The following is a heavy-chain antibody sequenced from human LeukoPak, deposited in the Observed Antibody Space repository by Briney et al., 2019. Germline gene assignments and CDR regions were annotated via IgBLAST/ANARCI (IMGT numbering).Heavy chain of an antibody. J-gene: IGHJ6*02. D-gene: IGHD6-6*01. CDR2: ISYDGSNK. CDR3: ASGVWAGYYGMDV. V-gene: IGHV3-30*03. CDR1: GFTFSSYG. Sequence: GGSLRLSCAASGFTFSSYGMHWVRQAPGKGLEWVAVISYDGSNKYYADSVKGRFTISRDNSKDTLYLQMNSLRAEDTAVYYCASGVWAGYYGMDVWGQGTTVTVSS.